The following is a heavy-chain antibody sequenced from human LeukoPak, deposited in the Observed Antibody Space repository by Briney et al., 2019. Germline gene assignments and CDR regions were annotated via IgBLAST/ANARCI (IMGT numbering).Heavy chain of an antibody. V-gene: IGHV4-59*01. D-gene: IGHD5-24*01. CDR3: ARGRDGYNFLNRGEYYYFDY. CDR1: GGSITSYY. J-gene: IGHJ4*02. CDR2: IYYSGST. Sequence: PSETLSLTCTVSGGSITSYYWSWIRQPPGKGLEWIGYIYYSGSTNYNPSLKSRVTISVDRSKNQFSLKLRSVIAADTAVYYCARGRDGYNFLNRGEYYYFDYWGQGTLVTVSS.